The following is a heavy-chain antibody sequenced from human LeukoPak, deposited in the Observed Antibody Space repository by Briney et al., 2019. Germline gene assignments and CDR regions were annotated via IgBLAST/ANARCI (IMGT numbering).Heavy chain of an antibody. CDR1: GYSFTSYW. D-gene: IGHD5-24*01. Sequence: GESLKISCKGSGYSFTSYWIGWVRQMPGKGLEWMGIIYPGDSDTRYSPSFQGQVTISADKSSSTAYLQWSSLKASDTAMYYCARTLIPEMATNWFDPWGQGTLVTVSS. CDR2: IYPGDSDT. J-gene: IGHJ5*02. CDR3: ARTLIPEMATNWFDP. V-gene: IGHV5-51*01.